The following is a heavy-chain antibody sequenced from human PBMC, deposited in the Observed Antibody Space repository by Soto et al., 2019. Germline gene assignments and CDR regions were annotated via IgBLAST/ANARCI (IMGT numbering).Heavy chain of an antibody. CDR3: ARVHTYYYDSSLCWFDP. CDR1: GGSISSYY. D-gene: IGHD3-22*01. CDR2: IYYSGST. J-gene: IGHJ5*02. V-gene: IGHV4-59*01. Sequence: QVQLQESGPGLVKPSETLSLTCTVSGGSISSYYWSWIRQPPGKGLEWIGYIYYSGSTNYNPSLKSRVTISVDTSKNQFSLKLSSVTAADTAVYYCARVHTYYYDSSLCWFDPWSQGTLVTVSS.